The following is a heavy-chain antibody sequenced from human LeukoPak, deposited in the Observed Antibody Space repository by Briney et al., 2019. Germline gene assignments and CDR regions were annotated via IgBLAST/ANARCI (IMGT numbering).Heavy chain of an antibody. V-gene: IGHV3-48*01. J-gene: IGHJ3*02. CDR2: IRNSSHTI. CDR1: GFTFSTYS. D-gene: IGHD5-18*01. CDR3: ARDWSYSGYNYGYLSFDI. Sequence: PGGSLRLSCAASGFTFSTYSMNWVRQAPGKGLEWVSYIRNSSHTIYYADSVKGRFIISRDNANNSLYLQMNSLRAEDKAVYYCARDWSYSGYNYGYLSFDIWGQGTMVNLSS.